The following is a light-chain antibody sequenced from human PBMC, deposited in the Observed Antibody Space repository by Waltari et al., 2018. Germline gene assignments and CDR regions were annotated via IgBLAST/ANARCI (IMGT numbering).Light chain of an antibody. Sequence: EIVLTQSPGTLSLSPGASATISCRASQSVGRYLVWYQQKPGQAPRLLIYHASIRATGIPDRFSGSGSGTDFSLTISRLEPEDFAVYYCQKYESLPATFGQGTKVEI. CDR2: HAS. CDR3: QKYESLPAT. CDR1: QSVGRY. V-gene: IGKV3-20*01. J-gene: IGKJ1*01.